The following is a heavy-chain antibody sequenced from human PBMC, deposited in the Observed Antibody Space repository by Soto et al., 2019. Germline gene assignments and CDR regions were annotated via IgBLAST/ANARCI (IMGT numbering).Heavy chain of an antibody. CDR3: ARADGSGRPNGIDP. CDR1: GGSISSGDYY. J-gene: IGHJ5*02. CDR2: IYYSGST. V-gene: IGHV4-30-4*01. Sequence: LSLTCTVSGGSISSGDYYWSWNRQPPGKGLEWIGYIYYSGSTYYNPSLKSRVTISVDTSKNQFSLKLSSVTAADTAVYYCARADGSGRPNGIDPWGQGTPVTVSS. D-gene: IGHD3-10*01.